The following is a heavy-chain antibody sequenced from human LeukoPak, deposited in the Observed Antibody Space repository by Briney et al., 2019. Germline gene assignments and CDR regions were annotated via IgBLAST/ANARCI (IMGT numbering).Heavy chain of an antibody. CDR3: ARDARALYYYDSSALGAAFDI. CDR2: IYYSGST. CDR1: GGSISSYH. J-gene: IGHJ3*02. Sequence: SETLSLTCTVSGGSISSYHWSWIRQPPGKGLEWIGYIYYSGSTNYNPSLKSRVTISVDTSKNQFSLKLSSVTAADTAVYYCARDARALYYYDSSALGAAFDIWGQGTMVTVSS. D-gene: IGHD3-22*01. V-gene: IGHV4-59*01.